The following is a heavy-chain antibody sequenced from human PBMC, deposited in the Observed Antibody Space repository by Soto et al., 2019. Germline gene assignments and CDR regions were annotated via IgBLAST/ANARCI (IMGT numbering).Heavy chain of an antibody. D-gene: IGHD6-19*01. J-gene: IGHJ4*02. CDR3: ARDTSGWYNFDY. V-gene: IGHV3-48*02. CDR2: ISSSSSTI. Sequence: GGSLRLSCAASGFTVSSNYMSWVRQAPGKGLEWVSYISSSSSTIYYADSVKGRFTISRDNARNSLYLQMNSLRDEDTAVYYCARDTSGWYNFDYWGQGTLVTVSS. CDR1: GFTVSSNY.